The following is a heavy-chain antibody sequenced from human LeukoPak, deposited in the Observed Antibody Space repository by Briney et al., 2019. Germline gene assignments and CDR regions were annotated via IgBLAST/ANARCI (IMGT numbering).Heavy chain of an antibody. D-gene: IGHD6-6*01. Sequence: GGSLRLSCAASGFTFDDYAMHWVRQAPGKGLEWVSGISWNSGRIGYWDSVKGRFTISRDNAKNSLYLQMNSLRAEDAALYYCAKAYSRSGGGIDYGRQGPLVTVSS. CDR1: GFTFDDYA. CDR3: AKAYSRSGGGIDY. CDR2: ISWNSGRI. V-gene: IGHV3-9*01. J-gene: IGHJ4*02.